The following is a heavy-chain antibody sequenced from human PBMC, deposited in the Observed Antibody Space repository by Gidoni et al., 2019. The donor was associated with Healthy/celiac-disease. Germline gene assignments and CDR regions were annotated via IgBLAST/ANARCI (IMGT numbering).Heavy chain of an antibody. Sequence: QVQLQESCPGLVKPSETLSLTCPGAGGSISSYYWSWIRQPPGKGLEWIGYIYYSGSTNYNPSLKSRVTISVDTSKNQFSLKLSSVTAADTAVYYCARHPNPSGYSHYRNWFDPWGQGTLVTVSS. J-gene: IGHJ5*02. D-gene: IGHD6-13*01. CDR2: IYYSGST. V-gene: IGHV4-59*01. CDR1: GGSISSYY. CDR3: ARHPNPSGYSHYRNWFDP.